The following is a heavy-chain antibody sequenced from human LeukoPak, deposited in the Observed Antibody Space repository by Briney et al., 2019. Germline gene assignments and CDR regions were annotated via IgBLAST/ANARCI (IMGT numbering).Heavy chain of an antibody. J-gene: IGHJ4*02. CDR1: GFTFSDYS. V-gene: IGHV3-48*01. CDR3: ARDYKYAFDN. Sequence: LPGGSLRLSCAASGFTFSDYSMNWVRQAPGKGLEWISYIGIDSGNTNYADSVKGRFTISGDKAKNSLYLQMNSLRVEDTAGYYCARDYKYAFDNWGQGTLVTVSS. CDR2: IGIDSGNT. D-gene: IGHD5-24*01.